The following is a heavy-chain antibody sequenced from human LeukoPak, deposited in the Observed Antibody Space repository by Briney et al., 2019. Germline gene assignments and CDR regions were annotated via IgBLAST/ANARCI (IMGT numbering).Heavy chain of an antibody. CDR1: GFTFSSYA. CDR3: AQGDNYYDSSGYYLSKALFDY. J-gene: IGHJ4*02. D-gene: IGHD3-22*01. V-gene: IGHV3-30*03. CDR2: LSYDGSKK. Sequence: GRSLRLSCGASGFTFSSYAMHWVRQAPGKGLEWVAVLSYDGSKKYYGDSVKGRFTISRDNSKNTVYLQMNSLRAEDTAVYYCAQGDNYYDSSGYYLSKALFDYWGQGTLVTVSS.